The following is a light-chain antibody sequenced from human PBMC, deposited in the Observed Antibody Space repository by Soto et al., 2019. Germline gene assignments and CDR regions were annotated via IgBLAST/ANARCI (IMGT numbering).Light chain of an antibody. V-gene: IGKV4-1*01. CDR1: QSVLYSSNNKNY. CDR2: WAS. J-gene: IGKJ4*01. Sequence: DIVMTQSPDSLAVSLGERATINCKSSQSVLYSSNNKNYLAWHQQKPGQPPKVLIYWASTRESGVPDRFSGSGSGTDFTLTISSLQAEDVAVYYCQHRVKWLTFGGGTKVEL. CDR3: QHRVKWLT.